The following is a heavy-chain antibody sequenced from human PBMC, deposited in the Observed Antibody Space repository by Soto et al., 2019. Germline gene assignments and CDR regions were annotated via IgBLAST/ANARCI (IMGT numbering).Heavy chain of an antibody. V-gene: IGHV1-18*01. J-gene: IGHJ5*02. CDR1: GYTFTNYG. D-gene: IGHD3-10*01. CDR2: ISAYNGNT. Sequence: QVQLVQSGAEVKKPGASVKVSCKASGYTFTNYGISWVRQAPGQGLEWMGWISAYNGNTKYAQKLLGRVTMTTDTSTSTAYMELRSLRSDDTAVYYCARGVGSGSYYNQYNWFDPWGQGTLVTVSS. CDR3: ARGVGSGSYYNQYNWFDP.